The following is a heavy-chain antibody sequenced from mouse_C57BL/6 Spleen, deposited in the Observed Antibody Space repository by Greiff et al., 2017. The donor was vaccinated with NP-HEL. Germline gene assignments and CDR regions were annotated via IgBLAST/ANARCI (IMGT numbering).Heavy chain of an antibody. V-gene: IGHV6-6*01. Sequence: EVKLVESGGGLVQPGGSMKLSCAASGFTFSDAWMDWVRQSPEKGLEWVAEIRNKANNHATYYAESVKGRFTISRDDSKSSVYLQMNSLRAEDTGIYYCTRHGDYDGYYFDYWGQGTTLTVSS. CDR2: IRNKANNHAT. D-gene: IGHD2-4*01. CDR3: TRHGDYDGYYFDY. CDR1: GFTFSDAW. J-gene: IGHJ2*01.